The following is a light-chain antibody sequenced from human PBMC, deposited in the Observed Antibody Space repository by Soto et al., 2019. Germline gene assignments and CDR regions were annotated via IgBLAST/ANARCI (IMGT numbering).Light chain of an antibody. CDR1: GSDIGAYNY. CDR2: GVT. CDR3: SSFTTNYFYV. Sequence: QPMLTQPASVSGSPGQSITISCTGTGSDIGAYNYVSWYQQHPGKAPKLIIHGVTHRPSGVSTRFSASKSAYTASLTISGLQAEDEADYYCSSFTTNYFYVFGPGTKLTVL. V-gene: IGLV2-14*01. J-gene: IGLJ1*01.